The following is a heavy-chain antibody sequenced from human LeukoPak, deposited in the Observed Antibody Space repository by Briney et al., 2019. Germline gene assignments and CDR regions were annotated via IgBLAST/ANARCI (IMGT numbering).Heavy chain of an antibody. CDR3: ARAVAVVVPAVLAY. V-gene: IGHV1-24*01. CDR2: FDPEDGET. CDR1: GYTLTELS. Sequence: SVKVSCKVSGYTLTELSMHWVRQAPGKGLEWMGGFDPEDGETIYAQKFQGRVTMTEDTSTDTAYMELSSLRSEDTAVYYCARAVAVVVPAVLAYWGQGTLVTVSS. J-gene: IGHJ4*02. D-gene: IGHD2-2*01.